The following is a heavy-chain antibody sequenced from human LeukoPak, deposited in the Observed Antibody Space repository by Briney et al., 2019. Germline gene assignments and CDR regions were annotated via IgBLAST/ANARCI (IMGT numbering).Heavy chain of an antibody. V-gene: IGHV4-61*08. CDR3: ATKGPRRGYFDY. J-gene: IGHJ4*02. Sequence: SETLSLTCTVSGGSISSGGYYWSWIRQHPGKGLEWIGYIYYSGSTNYNPSLKSRVTISVDMSKNQFSLKLTSVTAADTAVYYCATKGPRRGYFDYWGQGTLVAVSS. CDR2: IYYSGST. CDR1: GGSISSGGYY.